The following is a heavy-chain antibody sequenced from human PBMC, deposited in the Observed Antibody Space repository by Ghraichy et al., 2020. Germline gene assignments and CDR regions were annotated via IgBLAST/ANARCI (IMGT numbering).Heavy chain of an antibody. D-gene: IGHD2/OR15-2a*01. CDR1: GFTFDDYA. V-gene: IGHV3-9*01. Sequence: GGSLRLSCAASGFTFDDYAMHWVRQAPGKGLEWVSGISWNSGSIGYADSVKGRFTISRDNAKNSLYLQMNSLRAEDTALYYCAKDISSEVTFHDYWGQGTLVTVSS. CDR3: AKDISSEVTFHDY. CDR2: ISWNSGSI. J-gene: IGHJ4*02.